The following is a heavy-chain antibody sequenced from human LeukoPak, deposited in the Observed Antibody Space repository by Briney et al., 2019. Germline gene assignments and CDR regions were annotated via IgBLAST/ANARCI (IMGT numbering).Heavy chain of an antibody. J-gene: IGHJ6*03. D-gene: IGHD2-2*01. V-gene: IGHV4-39*01. Sequence: PSETLSLTCTVSGGSISSSSYYWGWIRQPPGKELEWIGSTYYSGSTYYNPSLKSRVTISVDTSKNQFSLKLSSVTAADTPVYYGAGVSEGDIVVVQAAAYYHYYMDVWGKGTTVTVSS. CDR3: AGVSEGDIVVVQAAAYYHYYMDV. CDR1: GGSISSSSYY. CDR2: TYYSGST.